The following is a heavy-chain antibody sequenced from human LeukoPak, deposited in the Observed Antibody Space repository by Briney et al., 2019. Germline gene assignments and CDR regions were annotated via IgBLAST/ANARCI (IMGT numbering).Heavy chain of an antibody. D-gene: IGHD3-16*02. V-gene: IGHV4-59*01. CDR3: AKTPDLQLSFPQFDS. J-gene: IGHJ4*02. CDR1: NGAMSTYY. CDR2: IHYSGRT. Sequence: SETLSLTCTVSNGAMSTYYWNWIRQSPEKGLEWIGYIHYSGRTNYNPSFKSRLSMSIDTSKNQFSLNLSSVTAADTAVYFCAKTPDLQLSFPQFDSWGQGTLVTVSS.